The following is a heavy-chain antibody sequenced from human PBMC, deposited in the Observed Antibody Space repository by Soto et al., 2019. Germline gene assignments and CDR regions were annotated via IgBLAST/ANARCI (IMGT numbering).Heavy chain of an antibody. D-gene: IGHD6-19*01. Sequence: SWVRQAPGKGLEWVSAISGSGGSTYYADSVKGRFTISRDNSKNTLYLQMNSLRAEDTAVYYCAKDLEWLVLDYWGQGTLVSVSS. CDR2: ISGSGGST. J-gene: IGHJ4*02. CDR3: AKDLEWLVLDY. V-gene: IGHV3-23*01.